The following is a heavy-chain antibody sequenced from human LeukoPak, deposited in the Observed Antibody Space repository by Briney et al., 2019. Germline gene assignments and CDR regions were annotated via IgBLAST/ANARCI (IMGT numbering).Heavy chain of an antibody. V-gene: IGHV3-48*03. Sequence: GGSLRLSRAASGFSFSIYEMHWVRQAPGKGLEWISDISSRGTTTYYADSVKGRFTISRDNAKNSLYLQMNSLRAEDTAVYYCTTLTVTTIFDYWGQRTLVTVSS. CDR3: TTLTVTTIFDY. CDR2: ISSRGTTT. D-gene: IGHD2-21*02. J-gene: IGHJ4*02. CDR1: GFSFSIYE.